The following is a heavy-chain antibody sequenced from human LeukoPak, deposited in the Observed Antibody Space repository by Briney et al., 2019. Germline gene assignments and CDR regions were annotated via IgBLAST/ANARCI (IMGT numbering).Heavy chain of an antibody. CDR3: AKEAGTATPQVDY. V-gene: IGHV3-23*01. CDR1: GFTFSNYG. D-gene: IGHD4-17*01. Sequence: PGGSLRLSCAASGFTFSNYGMSWVRQAPGKGLEWVSASGSGGTTHYADSVRGRFTISRDSSMNTLYLQMNSLRAEDTAVYYCAKEAGTATPQVDYWGQGTLVTVSS. CDR2: SGSGGTT. J-gene: IGHJ4*02.